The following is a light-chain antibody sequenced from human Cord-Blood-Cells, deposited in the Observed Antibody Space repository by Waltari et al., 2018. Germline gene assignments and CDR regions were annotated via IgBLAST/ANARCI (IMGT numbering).Light chain of an antibody. V-gene: IGLV2-11*01. J-gene: IGLJ3*02. CDR3: CSYAGSYTWV. Sequence: QSALTQPRSVSGSPGQSVTISCTGTSSDVGGYQHVSWYQQHPGKAPKRIIYDVSKRPSVVPDRFSGSKSGNTASRTISGLQAEGEADYYGCSYAGSYTWVFGGGTKLTVL. CDR2: DVS. CDR1: SSDVGGYQH.